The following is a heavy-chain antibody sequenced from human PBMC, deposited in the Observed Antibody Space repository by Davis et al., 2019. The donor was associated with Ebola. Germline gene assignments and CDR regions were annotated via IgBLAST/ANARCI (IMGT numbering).Heavy chain of an antibody. Sequence: PGGSLRLSCAASGFTFTKYSMIWVRQAPGKGLDWVSRISSNGATTYYADSVRGRFTISRDNSRNTLYLQMNSLRADDTAVYYCGGAWDWGQGTLVTVSS. CDR1: GFTFTKYS. V-gene: IGHV3-23*01. CDR2: ISSNGATT. J-gene: IGHJ4*02. D-gene: IGHD1-26*01. CDR3: GGAWD.